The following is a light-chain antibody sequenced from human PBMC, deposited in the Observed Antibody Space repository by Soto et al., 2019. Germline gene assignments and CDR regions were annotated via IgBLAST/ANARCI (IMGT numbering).Light chain of an antibody. CDR1: SSDVGSYNR. J-gene: IGLJ2*01. CDR3: SSFTSSSTVI. V-gene: IGLV2-18*02. Sequence: QSALTQPPSVSGSPGQSVTISCTGTSSDVGSYNRVSWYQQRPGTAPKLMIYEVSNRPSGVPDRFSWSKSGNTASLTISGLQAEDEPDYYCSSFTSSSTVIFGGGTKLTVL. CDR2: EVS.